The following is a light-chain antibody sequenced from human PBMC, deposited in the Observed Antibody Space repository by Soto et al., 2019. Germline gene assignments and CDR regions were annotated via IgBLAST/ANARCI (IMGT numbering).Light chain of an antibody. J-gene: IGKJ1*01. Sequence: DIQMTQSPSSLSASVGDRVTITCRASQSISSYLSWYQQKPGKAPKLLIYAASSLQSGVPSRFSGSGSETEFTPTISGLQPEDVATYYCQQSYSTPPWTFGQGTKVEI. V-gene: IGKV1-39*01. CDR2: AAS. CDR3: QQSYSTPPWT. CDR1: QSISSY.